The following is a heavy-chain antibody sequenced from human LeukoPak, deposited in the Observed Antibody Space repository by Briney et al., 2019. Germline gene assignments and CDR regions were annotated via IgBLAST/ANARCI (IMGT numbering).Heavy chain of an antibody. CDR1: GFTFSSYA. Sequence: PGGSLRLSCAVSGFTFSSYAMSWVRQAPGKGLEWVSAISGSGGSTYYADSVKGRFTISRDNSKNTLHLQMNSLRAEDTAVYYCARVLWNGDYPRFDYWGQGTLVTVSS. V-gene: IGHV3-23*01. D-gene: IGHD4-17*01. CDR2: ISGSGGST. J-gene: IGHJ4*02. CDR3: ARVLWNGDYPRFDY.